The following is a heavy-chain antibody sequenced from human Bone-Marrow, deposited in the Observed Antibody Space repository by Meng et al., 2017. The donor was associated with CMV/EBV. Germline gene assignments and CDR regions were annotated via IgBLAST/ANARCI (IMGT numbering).Heavy chain of an antibody. CDR1: GFTFSSYS. CDR2: ISSSSSTI. Sequence: GESLKISCAASGFTFSSYSMNWVRQAPGKGLEWVSYISSSSSTIYYADSVKGRFTISRDNAKNSLYLQMNSLRAEDTAVYYCARDRSKYYDFWSGYYSGLGMDVWGQGTTVTVSS. V-gene: IGHV3-48*04. J-gene: IGHJ6*02. D-gene: IGHD3-3*01. CDR3: ARDRSKYYDFWSGYYSGLGMDV.